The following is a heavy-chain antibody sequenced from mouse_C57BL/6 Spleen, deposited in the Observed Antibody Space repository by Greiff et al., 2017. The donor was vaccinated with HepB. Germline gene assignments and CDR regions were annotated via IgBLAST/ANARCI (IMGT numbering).Heavy chain of an antibody. CDR2: IYPSDSET. J-gene: IGHJ2*01. D-gene: IGHD2-2*01. CDR1: GYTFTSYW. V-gene: IGHV1-61*01. Sequence: QVQLKQPGAELVRPGSSVKLSCKASGYTFTSYWMDWVKQRPGQGLEWIGNIYPSDSETHYNQKFKDKATLTVDKSSSTAYMQLSSLTSEDSAVYYCARGGYGYGFDYWGQGTTLTVSS. CDR3: ARGGYGYGFDY.